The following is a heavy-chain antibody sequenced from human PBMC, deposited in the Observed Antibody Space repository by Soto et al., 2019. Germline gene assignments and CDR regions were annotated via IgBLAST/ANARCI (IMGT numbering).Heavy chain of an antibody. Sequence: GGSLRLSCAASGFTFSSYAMSLVRQAPGKGLEWVSAISGSGGSTYYADSVKGRFTISRDNSKNTLYLQMNSLRAEDTAVYYCAKWHTIWSGYRFFDYWGQGTLVTVSS. D-gene: IGHD3-3*01. V-gene: IGHV3-23*01. CDR1: GFTFSSYA. J-gene: IGHJ4*02. CDR3: AKWHTIWSGYRFFDY. CDR2: ISGSGGST.